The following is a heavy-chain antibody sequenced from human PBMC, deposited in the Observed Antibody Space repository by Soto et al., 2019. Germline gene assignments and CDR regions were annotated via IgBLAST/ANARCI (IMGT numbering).Heavy chain of an antibody. CDR3: ATIADRSGAIDY. D-gene: IGHD3-22*01. J-gene: IGHJ4*02. CDR1: GSSISSGNW. V-gene: IGHV4-28*05. Sequence: QVQLQESGPGLVKPSDTLSLTCVVSGSSISSGNWWGWIRQPPATGLEWLRHIDSSGNVAHNPSLRSRVTVSVDPSRNRLSLQLKSVTAADTAVYYCATIADRSGAIDYWGQGTLVTVSS. CDR2: IDSSGNV.